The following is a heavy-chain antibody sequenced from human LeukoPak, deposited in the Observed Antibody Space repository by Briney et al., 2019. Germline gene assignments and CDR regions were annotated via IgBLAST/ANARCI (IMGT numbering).Heavy chain of an antibody. CDR1: GFTFSSYG. CDR3: ARAGDAFNI. J-gene: IGHJ3*02. CDR2: IWYDGSDK. Sequence: QPGRSLRLSCAASGFTFSSYGMHWVRQAPGKGLEWVAVIWYDGSDKYYTDSVKGRFTISRDNSKNTLYLQMNSLRAEDTATYYCARAGDAFNIWGQGTMVTVSS. V-gene: IGHV3-33*01.